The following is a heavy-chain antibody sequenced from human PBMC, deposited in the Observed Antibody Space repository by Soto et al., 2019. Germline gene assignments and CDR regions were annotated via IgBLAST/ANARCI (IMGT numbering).Heavy chain of an antibody. CDR1: GFSLSNARMG. J-gene: IGHJ4*02. V-gene: IGHV2-26*01. CDR3: ARIPSYSSGWYPDY. CDR2: IFSNDEK. D-gene: IGHD6-19*01. Sequence: QVTLKESGPVLVKPTETLTLTCTVSGFSLSNARMGVSWIRQPPGKALEWLAHIFSNDEKSYSTSLKSRLTISKDTSKSQVVLTMTNMDPVDTATYYCARIPSYSSGWYPDYWGQGTLVTVSS.